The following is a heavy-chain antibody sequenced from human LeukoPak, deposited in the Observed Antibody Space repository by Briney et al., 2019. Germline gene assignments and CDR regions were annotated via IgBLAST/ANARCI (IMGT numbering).Heavy chain of an antibody. CDR1: GGSISSYY. V-gene: IGHV4-59*01. J-gene: IGHJ4*02. CDR3: ARNGPHYYDNSGYLDS. Sequence: SETLSLTCTVSGGSISSYYWSWIRQPPGRGLEWIGNNDYTGGANYNPSLKNRVTILVDTSKNQFSLKLISVTAADTAVYFCARNGPHYYDNSGYLDSWGQGALVTVSS. D-gene: IGHD3-22*01. CDR2: NDYTGGA.